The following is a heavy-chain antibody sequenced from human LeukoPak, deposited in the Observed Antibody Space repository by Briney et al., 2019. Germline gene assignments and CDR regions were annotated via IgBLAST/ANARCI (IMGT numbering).Heavy chain of an antibody. V-gene: IGHV3-30*02. CDR1: GFTFSSYG. CDR3: ARGGRGYFQH. J-gene: IGHJ1*01. CDR2: IRYDGSNK. D-gene: IGHD2-15*01. Sequence: GGSLRLSWAASGFTFSSYGMHWVRQAPGKGLEWVAFIRYDGSNKYYADCVKGRFTISRDNSKNTLYLQMNSLRAEDTAVYYCARGGRGYFQHRGQGTLVTVSS.